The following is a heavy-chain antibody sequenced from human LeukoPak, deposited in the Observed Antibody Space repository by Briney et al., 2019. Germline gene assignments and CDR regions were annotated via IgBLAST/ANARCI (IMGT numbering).Heavy chain of an antibody. CDR3: ARGKRRKWEWLLTYYYYMDV. CDR1: GYTFINYG. Sequence: ASVKVSCKASGYTFINYGITWVRQAPGQGLEWMGWISAYNGNTNYAQKLQGRVTMTRNTSISTAYMELSSLRSEDTAVYYCARGKRRKWEWLLTYYYYMDVWGKGTTVTISS. CDR2: ISAYNGNT. D-gene: IGHD5-12*01. V-gene: IGHV1-18*01. J-gene: IGHJ6*03.